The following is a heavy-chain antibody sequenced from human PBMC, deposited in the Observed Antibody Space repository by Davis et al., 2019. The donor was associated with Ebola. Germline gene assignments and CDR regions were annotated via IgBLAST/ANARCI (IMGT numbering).Heavy chain of an antibody. CDR2: INSDGSGT. Sequence: PGGSLRLSCAASGFTFSNYWMHWVRHAPGKGLVWVSRINSDGSGTNYADSVKGRFTISRDNSKNTLYLQMNSLKTEDTAVYYCTTVTDYGMDVWGQGTTVTVSS. V-gene: IGHV3-74*01. CDR3: TTVTDYGMDV. CDR1: GFTFSNYW. D-gene: IGHD1-14*01. J-gene: IGHJ6*02.